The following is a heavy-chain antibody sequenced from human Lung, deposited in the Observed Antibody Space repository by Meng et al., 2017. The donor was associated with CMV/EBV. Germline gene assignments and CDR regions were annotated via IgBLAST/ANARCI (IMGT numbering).Heavy chain of an antibody. CDR3: ERGGVGFNRGASNWLDP. CDR2: IYYSGST. J-gene: IGHJ5*02. CDR1: GGSISSYY. V-gene: IGHV4-59*01. Sequence: SETLSLXCTVSGGSISSYYWSWIRQPPGKGLEWIGYIYYSGSTNYNPSLKSRVTISVDTSKNQFSLKLSSVTAADTAVDYGERGGVGFNRGASNWLDPWGQGXLVTVSS. D-gene: IGHD1-26*01.